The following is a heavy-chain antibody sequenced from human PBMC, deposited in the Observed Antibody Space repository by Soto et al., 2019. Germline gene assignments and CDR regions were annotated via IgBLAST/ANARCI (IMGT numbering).Heavy chain of an antibody. CDR2: IYSGGST. Sequence: GGSLRLSCAASGFTVSSNYMSWVRQAPGKGLEWVSVIYSGGSTYYADSVKCRFTISRDNSKNTLYLQMNSLRAEETAVYYCARVSSEQLEDWFDPWGQGTLVTVSS. V-gene: IGHV3-66*01. CDR1: GFTVSSNY. D-gene: IGHD1-1*01. CDR3: ARVSSEQLEDWFDP. J-gene: IGHJ5*02.